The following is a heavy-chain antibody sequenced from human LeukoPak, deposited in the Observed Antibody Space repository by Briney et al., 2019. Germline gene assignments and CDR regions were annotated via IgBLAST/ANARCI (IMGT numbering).Heavy chain of an antibody. Sequence: SETLSLTCTVSGGSVTTTTYYWGWIRQPPGKGLEWIGSIYSGGSTYYNPSLKSRVTISVDTSKNQFSLKLSSVTAADTAVYYCAREAGYYYGSGTNWFDPWGQGTLVTVSS. CDR3: AREAGYYYGSGTNWFDP. D-gene: IGHD3-10*01. CDR2: IYSGGST. CDR1: GGSVTTTTYY. J-gene: IGHJ5*02. V-gene: IGHV4-39*07.